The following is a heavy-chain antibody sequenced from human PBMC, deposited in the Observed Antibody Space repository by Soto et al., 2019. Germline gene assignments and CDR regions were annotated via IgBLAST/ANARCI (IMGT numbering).Heavy chain of an antibody. V-gene: IGHV4-61*08. CDR2: IYYSGST. D-gene: IGHD3-3*01. CDR3: ARSGDFQSRYYGMDV. CDR1: GGSISSGDYY. Sequence: PSETLSLTCTVSGGSISSGDYYWSWIRQPPGKGLEWIGYIYYSGSTNYNPSLKSRVTISVDTSKNQFSLKLSSVTAADTAVYYCARSGDFQSRYYGMDVWGQGTTVTVSS. J-gene: IGHJ6*02.